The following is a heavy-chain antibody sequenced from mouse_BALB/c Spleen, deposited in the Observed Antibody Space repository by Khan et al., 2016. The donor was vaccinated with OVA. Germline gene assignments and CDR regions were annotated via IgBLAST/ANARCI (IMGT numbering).Heavy chain of an antibody. CDR1: GYTFTSYV. J-gene: IGHJ2*01. V-gene: IGHV1S136*01. CDR3: AKNYRYDVYFDY. Sequence: VQLQQSGPELVKPGASVKMSCKASGYTFTSYVMHWLRQKPGQGLEWIGYIYPYNDDTKYNEKFKDKATLTSDKSSSTAYMELSSLTSDDSAVYYCAKNYRYDVYFDYGGQGTTLTVSS. D-gene: IGHD2-14*01. CDR2: IYPYNDDT.